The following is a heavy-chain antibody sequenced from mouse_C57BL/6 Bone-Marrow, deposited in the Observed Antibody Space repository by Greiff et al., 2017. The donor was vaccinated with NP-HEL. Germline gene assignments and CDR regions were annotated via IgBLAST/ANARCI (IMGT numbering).Heavy chain of an antibody. V-gene: IGHV5-12*01. D-gene: IGHD2-5*01. CDR3: ARQNSKTAMDY. CDR1: GFTFSDYY. Sequence: DVHLVESGGGLVQPGGSLKLSCAASGFTFSDYYMYWVRQTPEKRLEWVAYISNGGGSTYYPDTVKGRFTISRDNAKNTLYLQMSRLKSEDTAMYYCARQNSKTAMDYWGQGTSVTVSS. J-gene: IGHJ4*01. CDR2: ISNGGGST.